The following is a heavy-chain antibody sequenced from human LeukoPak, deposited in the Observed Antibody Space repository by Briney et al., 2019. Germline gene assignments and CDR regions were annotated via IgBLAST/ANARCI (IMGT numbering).Heavy chain of an antibody. Sequence: SETLSLTCTVSGGSISSYYWSWIRQPAGKGLEWIGRIYTSGSTNYNPSLKSRVTMSVDTSKNQFSLKLSSVTAADTAVYYCARSGAHPVGELLPYYFDYWGQGTLVTVSS. CDR1: GGSISSYY. J-gene: IGHJ4*02. D-gene: IGHD3-10*01. CDR2: IYTSGST. V-gene: IGHV4-4*07. CDR3: ARSGAHPVGELLPYYFDY.